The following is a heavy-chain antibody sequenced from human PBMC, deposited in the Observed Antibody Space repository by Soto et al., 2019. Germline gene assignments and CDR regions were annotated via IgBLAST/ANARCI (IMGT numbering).Heavy chain of an antibody. V-gene: IGHV3-48*03. D-gene: IGHD3-10*01. J-gene: IGHJ4*02. Sequence: VGSLRLSCAASGFTFSSYEMNWVRQAPGKGLEWVSYISSSGSTIYYADSVKGRFTISRDNAKNSLYLQMNSLRAEDTAVYYCARDSSRGIDCWGQGTLVTVSS. CDR3: ARDSSRGIDC. CDR2: ISSSGSTI. CDR1: GFTFSSYE.